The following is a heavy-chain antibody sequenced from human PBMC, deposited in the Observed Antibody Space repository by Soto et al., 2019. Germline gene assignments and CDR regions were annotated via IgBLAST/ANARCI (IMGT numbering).Heavy chain of an antibody. CDR3: ARVIAARADYYYYGMDV. J-gene: IGHJ6*02. CDR2: IYHSGST. CDR1: GGSISSGGYS. V-gene: IGHV4-30-2*01. Sequence: PSETLSLTCAVSGGSISSGGYSWSWIRQPPGKGLEWIGYIYHSGSTYYNPSLKSRVTISVDRSKNQFSLKLSSVTAADTAVYYCARVIAARADYYYYGMDVWGQGTTVTVSS. D-gene: IGHD6-6*01.